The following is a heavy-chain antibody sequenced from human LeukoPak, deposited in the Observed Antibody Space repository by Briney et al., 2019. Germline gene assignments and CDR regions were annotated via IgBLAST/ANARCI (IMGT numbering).Heavy chain of an antibody. D-gene: IGHD5-24*01. CDR3: ARVVTRDGYRKLAFDI. CDR2: INPSGGST. Sequence: ASVKVSCKASGYTFTSYYMHWVRQAPGQGLEWMGIINPSGGSTSYAQRFQGRVTMTRDTSTSTVYMELSSLRSEDTAVYYCARVVTRDGYRKLAFDIWGQGTMVTVSS. J-gene: IGHJ3*02. CDR1: GYTFTSYY. V-gene: IGHV1-46*01.